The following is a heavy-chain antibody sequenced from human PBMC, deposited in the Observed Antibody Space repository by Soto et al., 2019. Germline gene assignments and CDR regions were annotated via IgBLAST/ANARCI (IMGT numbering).Heavy chain of an antibody. CDR3: ARGSEDLTSIFDY. Sequence: EVQLVESGGGLVKPGGSLRLSCAASGFTFTSYSMNWVRQAPGKGLGWVSSISSTTNYIYYGASMKGRFTISRDNAKNSLYLEMNSLRAEDTAVYYCARGSEDLTSIFDYWGQGTLVTVSS. CDR1: GFTFTSYS. J-gene: IGHJ4*02. V-gene: IGHV3-21*06. CDR2: ISSTTNYI.